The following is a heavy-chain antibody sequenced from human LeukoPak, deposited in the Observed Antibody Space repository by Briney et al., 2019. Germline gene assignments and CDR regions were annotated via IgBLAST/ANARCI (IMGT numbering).Heavy chain of an antibody. CDR1: GFTFSSYG. CDR2: IRDDGGNK. CDR3: ARAGYGSGSYFDY. D-gene: IGHD3-10*01. V-gene: IGHV3-30*02. Sequence: GRSLRLSCAASGFTFSSYGMHWVRQAPGKGLEWVAFIRDDGGNKYYADSVKGRFTISRDNSKKTLYLQMNSLRAEDTAVYYCARAGYGSGSYFDYWGQGTLVTVSS. J-gene: IGHJ4*02.